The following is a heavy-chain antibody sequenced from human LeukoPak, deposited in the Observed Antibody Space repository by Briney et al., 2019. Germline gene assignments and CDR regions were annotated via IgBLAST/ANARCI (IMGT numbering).Heavy chain of an antibody. CDR2: ISGSGAAT. CDR3: AKFSPYGGNSY. Sequence: GGSLRLSCAASEFTGFTFSGSAMSWVRQAPGKGLEWVSAISGSGAATFYADSVKGRFTISRDNSKNTLYLQMNSLKVEDTALYYCAKFSPYGGNSYWSQGTLVTVSS. CDR1: EFTGFTFSGSA. V-gene: IGHV3-23*01. D-gene: IGHD4-23*01. J-gene: IGHJ1*01.